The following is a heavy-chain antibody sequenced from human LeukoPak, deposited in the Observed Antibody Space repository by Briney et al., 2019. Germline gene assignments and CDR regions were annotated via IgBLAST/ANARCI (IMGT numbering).Heavy chain of an antibody. Sequence: ASVKVSCKASGGTFSSYAISWVRQAPGQGLEWMGGIIPIFGTANYAQKFQGRVTITADESTSTAYMELSSLRPEDTAVYYCARDGHIVVVPAAMRRRDYYYYGMDVWGQGTTVTVSS. D-gene: IGHD2-2*01. V-gene: IGHV1-69*13. CDR3: ARDGHIVVVPAAMRRRDYYYYGMDV. CDR1: GGTFSSYA. CDR2: IIPIFGTA. J-gene: IGHJ6*02.